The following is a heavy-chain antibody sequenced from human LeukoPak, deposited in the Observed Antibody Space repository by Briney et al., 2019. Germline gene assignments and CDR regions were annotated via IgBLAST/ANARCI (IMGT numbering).Heavy chain of an antibody. V-gene: IGHV1-69*04. J-gene: IGHJ1*01. CDR2: IIPILGIA. CDR1: GGTFSSYA. D-gene: IGHD2-2*01. Sequence: GASVKVSCKASGGTFSSYAISRVRQAPGQGLEWMGRIIPILGIANYARKFQGRVTITADKSTSTAYMELSSLRSEDTAVYYCARDIPSRGYQLLYFQHWGQGTLVTVSS. CDR3: ARDIPSRGYQLLYFQH.